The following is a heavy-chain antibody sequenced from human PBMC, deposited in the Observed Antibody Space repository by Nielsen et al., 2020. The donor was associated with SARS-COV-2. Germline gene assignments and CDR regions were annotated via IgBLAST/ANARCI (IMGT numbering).Heavy chain of an antibody. D-gene: IGHD5-18*01. CDR1: GYTFTEYA. Sequence: ASVKVSCKTSGYTFTEYAMNWVRQAPGQGLEWMAWINTNTGKVTYAQGFTGRFVFSLDTSVSTARLQISSLKAEDTAVYYCARRYGYGDYWGQGTLVAVSS. J-gene: IGHJ4*02. V-gene: IGHV7-4-1*02. CDR3: ARRYGYGDY. CDR2: INTNTGKV.